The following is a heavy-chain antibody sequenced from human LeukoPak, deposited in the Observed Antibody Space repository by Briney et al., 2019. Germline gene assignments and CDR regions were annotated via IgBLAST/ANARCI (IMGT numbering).Heavy chain of an antibody. D-gene: IGHD2-2*01. CDR3: ARQYCSSSNCYESDNWFDP. V-gene: IGHV1-2*02. CDR2: INPDSGVT. Sequence: GASVKVSCKASGYTFTDYYIHWVRRAPGQGLEWMGWINPDSGVTNYVQDFQGRVTMTRDKSTGIAHMELSRLTSDDTAAYYCARQYCSSSNCYESDNWFDPWGQGTLVTVSS. CDR1: GYTFTDYY. J-gene: IGHJ5*02.